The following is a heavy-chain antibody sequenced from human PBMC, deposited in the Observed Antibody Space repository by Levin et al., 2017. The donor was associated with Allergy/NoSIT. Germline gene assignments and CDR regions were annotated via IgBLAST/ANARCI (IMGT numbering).Heavy chain of an antibody. CDR2: IYPGDSDT. V-gene: IGHV5-51*01. CDR3: ARLMANYDFWSGYPRGAFDI. CDR1: GYSFTSYW. Sequence: PGGSLRLSCKGSGYSFTSYWIGWVRQMPGKGLEWMGIIYPGDSDTRYSPSFQGQVTISADKSISTAYLQWSSLKASDTAMYYCARLMANYDFWSGYPRGAFDIWGQGTMVTVSS. J-gene: IGHJ3*02. D-gene: IGHD3-3*01.